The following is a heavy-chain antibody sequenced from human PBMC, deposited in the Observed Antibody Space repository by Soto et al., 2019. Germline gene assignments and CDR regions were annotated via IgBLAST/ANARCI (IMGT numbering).Heavy chain of an antibody. D-gene: IGHD6-13*01. CDR1: GFTFSSYS. Sequence: VQLVESGGGLVKPGGSLRLSCAASGFTFSSYSMNWVRQAPGKGLEWVSSISSSSSYIYYADSVKGRFTISRDNAKNSLYLQMNSLRAEDTAVYYCARGIAAAGTRFAFDIWGQGTMVTVSS. CDR3: ARGIAAAGTRFAFDI. CDR2: ISSSSSYI. J-gene: IGHJ3*02. V-gene: IGHV3-21*01.